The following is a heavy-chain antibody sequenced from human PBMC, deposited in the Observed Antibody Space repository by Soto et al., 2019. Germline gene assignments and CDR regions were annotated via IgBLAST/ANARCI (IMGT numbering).Heavy chain of an antibody. D-gene: IGHD3-10*01. Sequence: GASVKVSCKASGYTFTSYAMHWVRQAPGQRLEWMGWINAGNGNTKYSQKFQGRVTITRDTSASTAYMELSGLRSEDTAVYYCARAPITMVRGVIIPYYYGMDVWGQGTTVTVSS. J-gene: IGHJ6*02. CDR2: INAGNGNT. CDR3: ARAPITMVRGVIIPYYYGMDV. V-gene: IGHV1-3*01. CDR1: GYTFTSYA.